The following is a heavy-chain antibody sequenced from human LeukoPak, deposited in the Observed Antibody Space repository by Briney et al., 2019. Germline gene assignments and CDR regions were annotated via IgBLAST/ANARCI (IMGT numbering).Heavy chain of an antibody. J-gene: IGHJ4*02. CDR3: AREDGSGGLGY. V-gene: IGHV1-2*02. CDR1: GYTFTSYG. D-gene: IGHD3-10*01. CDR2: INPNSGGT. Sequence: ASVKVSCKASGYTFTSYGISWVRQASGQGLEWMGWINPNSGGTNYAQKFQGRVTMTRDTSISTAYMELSRLRSDDTAVYYCAREDGSGGLGYWGQGTLVTVSS.